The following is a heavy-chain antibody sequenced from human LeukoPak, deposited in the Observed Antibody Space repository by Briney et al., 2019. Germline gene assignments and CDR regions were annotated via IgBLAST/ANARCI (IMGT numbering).Heavy chain of an antibody. Sequence: ASVKVSCKASGYTFTSYNINWVRQATGQGLEWMGWMNPNSGNTGYAQKFQGRVTMTRNTSISTAYMELSSLRSEDTAVYYCARGSESSGYSYGSWGQGTLVTVSS. CDR1: GYTFTSYN. CDR2: MNPNSGNT. V-gene: IGHV1-8*01. CDR3: ARGSESSGYSYGS. J-gene: IGHJ5*02. D-gene: IGHD5-18*01.